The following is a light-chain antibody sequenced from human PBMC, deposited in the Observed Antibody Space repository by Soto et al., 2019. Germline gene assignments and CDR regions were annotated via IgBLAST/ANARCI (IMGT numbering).Light chain of an antibody. CDR1: QSVAGY. Sequence: DIQMTQSPSTLSASVGDRVTHTCRASQSVAGYLNWYQQKPGGAPHLLIYAASTLQSGVPSRFSGSGSGTDFKLTISSLQPEDVATYYCQQSYTSSWTFGPGTKVDIK. J-gene: IGKJ1*01. V-gene: IGKV1-39*01. CDR2: AAS. CDR3: QQSYTSSWT.